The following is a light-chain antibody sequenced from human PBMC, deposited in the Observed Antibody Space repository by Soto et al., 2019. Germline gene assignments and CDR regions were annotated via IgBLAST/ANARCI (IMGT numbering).Light chain of an antibody. CDR3: QQYDSSPRT. CDR2: GAS. V-gene: IGKV3-20*01. Sequence: EIVLPQSPVTLSLSPGGRGTLSCMASQSVGTSLAWYQQKPGQAPRLLIYGASNRAAGIPDRFSGSGSGTDFTLTISRLESEDIAVYYCQQYDSSPRTFGQGTRWIS. CDR1: QSVGTS. J-gene: IGKJ1*01.